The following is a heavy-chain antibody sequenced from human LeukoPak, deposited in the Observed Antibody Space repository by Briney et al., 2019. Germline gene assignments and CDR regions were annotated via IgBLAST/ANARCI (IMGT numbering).Heavy chain of an antibody. CDR3: ARFYYDILTGYYGGHDAFDI. Sequence: ASVKVSCKASGYTFTSYGISWVRQAPGQGLEWMGWISAYNGNTNYAQKLQGRVTMTTDTSTSTAYMELSSLRSEDTAVYYCARFYYDILTGYYGGHDAFDIWGQGTMVTVSS. J-gene: IGHJ3*02. V-gene: IGHV1-18*01. D-gene: IGHD3-9*01. CDR2: ISAYNGNT. CDR1: GYTFTSYG.